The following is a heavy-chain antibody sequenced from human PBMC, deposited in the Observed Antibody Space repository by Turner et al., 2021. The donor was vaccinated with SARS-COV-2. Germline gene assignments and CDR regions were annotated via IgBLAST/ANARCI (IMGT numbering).Heavy chain of an antibody. J-gene: IGHJ6*02. V-gene: IGHV4-39*01. D-gene: IGHD3-10*01. CDR1: GGSISSSNYY. Sequence: QLQLHETGPGVGMPSVTLTLACTVPGGSISSSNYYLGWIRQPPGRGLEWIGSIYYSRSTYYNPSHKSRVTISVDTSKNQFSLKLSSVTAADTAVYYCARLRNPGSYYYYYYGMDVWGQGTTVTVSS. CDR2: IYYSRST. CDR3: ARLRNPGSYYYYYYGMDV.